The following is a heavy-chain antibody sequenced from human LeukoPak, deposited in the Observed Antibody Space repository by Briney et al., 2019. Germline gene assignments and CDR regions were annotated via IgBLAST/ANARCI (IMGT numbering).Heavy chain of an antibody. Sequence: PGGPLRFSCAASGFTPSSYNMNWFRQPPGKGLGWVSSISSTGTYIYYADSVKGRFTISRDNAKNSLDLQMNSLRGEDTAVYFCARDQRWLQLPFDHWGQGTLVTVSS. D-gene: IGHD5-24*01. CDR3: ARDQRWLQLPFDH. J-gene: IGHJ4*02. CDR2: ISSTGTYI. V-gene: IGHV3-21*01. CDR1: GFTPSSYN.